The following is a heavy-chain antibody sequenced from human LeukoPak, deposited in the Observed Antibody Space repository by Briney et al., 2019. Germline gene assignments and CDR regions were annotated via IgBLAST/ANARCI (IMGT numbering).Heavy chain of an antibody. Sequence: GGSLRLSCAASGFTFSNAWMSWVRQAPGKGLEWVSAISGSGVSTYYADSVKGRFTISRDNSKNTLYLQMNSLRAEDTAVYYCAKEYGYTYGEFDYWGQGTLVTVSS. CDR3: AKEYGYTYGEFDY. CDR1: GFTFSNAW. CDR2: ISGSGVST. D-gene: IGHD5-18*01. J-gene: IGHJ4*02. V-gene: IGHV3-23*01.